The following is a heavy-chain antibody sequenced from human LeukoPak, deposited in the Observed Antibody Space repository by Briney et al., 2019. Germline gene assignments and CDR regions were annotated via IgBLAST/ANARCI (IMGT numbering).Heavy chain of an antibody. Sequence: SETLSLTCIVSGGSISSYYWSWIRQPAGKGLEWIGRIYTSGSTNYNPSLKSRVTMSVDTSKNQFSLKLSSVTAADTAVYYCARDLFVASSLFFDYWGQGTLVTVSS. CDR1: GGSISSYY. CDR3: ARDLFVASSLFFDY. D-gene: IGHD6-13*01. J-gene: IGHJ4*02. CDR2: IYTSGST. V-gene: IGHV4-4*07.